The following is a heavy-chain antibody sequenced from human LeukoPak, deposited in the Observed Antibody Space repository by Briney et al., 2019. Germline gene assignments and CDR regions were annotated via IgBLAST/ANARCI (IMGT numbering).Heavy chain of an antibody. D-gene: IGHD6-13*01. CDR1: GDSISSSNCY. CDR3: ARHYSTRNPFDY. V-gene: IGHV4-39*01. CDR2: IYFSGGT. Sequence: SETLSLTCTVSGDSISSSNCYWGWIRQPPGKGLEWIGSIYFSGGTYYNASLKSRVTISVDTSKNQFSLKLSSVTAADTAVYYCARHYSTRNPFDYWGQGTLVTVSS. J-gene: IGHJ4*02.